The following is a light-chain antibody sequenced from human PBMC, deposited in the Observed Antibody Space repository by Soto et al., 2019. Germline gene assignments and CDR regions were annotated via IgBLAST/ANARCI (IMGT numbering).Light chain of an antibody. CDR1: SSDVGAYNY. J-gene: IGLJ3*02. V-gene: IGLV2-14*03. Sequence: QSALTQPASVSGSPGQSITSSCSGTSSDVGAYNYVSWCQHHPGKAPKLIIYDVNNRPSGVSNRFSGSKSGNTASLTISGLQADYEAYYYCTSYTTSSTGVFGGGTKLTVL. CDR2: DVN. CDR3: TSYTTSSTGV.